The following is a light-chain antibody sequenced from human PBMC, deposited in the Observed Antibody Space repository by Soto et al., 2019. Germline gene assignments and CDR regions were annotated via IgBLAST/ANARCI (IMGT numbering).Light chain of an antibody. Sequence: DILMTQSTATLVVFPGERDTLXCRASQSIDSNIGWYQQKPGQAPRPLMYGASSRANGSPDRFSGGGSVTDFSLTISRLDPEDFAVYYGQQYSSSPITFGQGTRLEIK. CDR3: QQYSSSPIT. J-gene: IGKJ5*01. CDR2: GAS. CDR1: QSIDSN. V-gene: IGKV3-20*01.